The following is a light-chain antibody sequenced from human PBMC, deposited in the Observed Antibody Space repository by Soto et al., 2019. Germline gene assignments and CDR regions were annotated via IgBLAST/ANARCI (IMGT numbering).Light chain of an antibody. CDR2: DAS. V-gene: IGKV1-9*01. J-gene: IGKJ4*01. Sequence: IQLTQSPSSLSASVGARVPVTCRASEDITYYLAWSQHKVGQAPKLLLDDASTLHSGVPSRISGSGSGTDCTLSISGRQPEGGATYYRQQLTRYPSTFGGGTKAEIK. CDR3: QQLTRYPST. CDR1: EDITYY.